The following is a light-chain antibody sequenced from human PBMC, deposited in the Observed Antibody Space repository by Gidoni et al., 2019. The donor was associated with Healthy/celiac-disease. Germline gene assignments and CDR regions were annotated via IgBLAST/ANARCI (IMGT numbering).Light chain of an antibody. CDR3: QQSYSTPRT. J-gene: IGKJ2*01. Sequence: DTQMPQSPSYLSASVGDRVTITCRASQSISSYLNWYQQKPGKAPTLLIYAASRLQSGVPSRFSGSGSGTDFTLTISSLQPEDFATYYCQQSYSTPRTFGQGTKLEIK. CDR1: QSISSY. CDR2: AAS. V-gene: IGKV1-39*01.